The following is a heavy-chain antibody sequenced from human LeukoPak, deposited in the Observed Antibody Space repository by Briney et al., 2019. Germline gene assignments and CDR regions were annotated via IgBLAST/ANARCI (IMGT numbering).Heavy chain of an antibody. D-gene: IGHD2-2*03. CDR2: IIPILGIA. J-gene: IGHJ5*02. V-gene: IGHV1-69*04. CDR3: ARDYGYCSSTSCSRNWFDP. Sequence: GASVKVSCKASGGTFSSYTTSWVRQAPGQGLEWMGRIIPILGIANYAQKFQGRVTITADKSTSTAYMELSSLRSEDTAVYYCARDYGYCSSTSCSRNWFDPWGQGTLVTVSS. CDR1: GGTFSSYT.